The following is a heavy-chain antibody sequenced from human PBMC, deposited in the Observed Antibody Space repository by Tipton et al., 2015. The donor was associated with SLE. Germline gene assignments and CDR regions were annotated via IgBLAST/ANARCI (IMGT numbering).Heavy chain of an antibody. V-gene: IGHV3-13*01. J-gene: IGHJ4*02. D-gene: IGHD1-26*01. Sequence: SLRLSCAASGFTFSSYDMHWVRQATGKGLEWVSAIGTAGDTYYPGSVKGRFTISRENAKNSLYLQMNSLRAGDTAVYYCARGGRVGATDYWGQGTLVTVSS. CDR3: ARGGRVGATDY. CDR1: GFTFSSYD. CDR2: IGTAGDT.